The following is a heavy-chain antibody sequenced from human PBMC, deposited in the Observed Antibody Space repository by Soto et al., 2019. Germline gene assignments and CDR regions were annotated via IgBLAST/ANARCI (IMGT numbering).Heavy chain of an antibody. CDR3: ARDQVNYGSGSYHFNYYYYGMDV. CDR2: INPSGGST. CDR1: GYTFTSYY. Sequence: ASVKVSCKASGYTFTSYYMHWVRQAPGQGLEWMGIINPSGGSTSYAQKFQGRVTMTRDTSTSTVYMELSSLRSEDTAVYYCARDQVNYGSGSYHFNYYYYGMDVWGQGTTVTVSS. J-gene: IGHJ6*02. D-gene: IGHD3-10*01. V-gene: IGHV1-46*01.